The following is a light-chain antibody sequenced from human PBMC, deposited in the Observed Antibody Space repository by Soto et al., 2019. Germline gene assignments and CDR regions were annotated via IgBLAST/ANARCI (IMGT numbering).Light chain of an antibody. CDR1: SSDVGSDNL. V-gene: IGLV2-23*02. J-gene: IGLJ1*01. CDR3: CSYAGTRTYL. Sequence: QSALTQPASVSGSPGQSITISCTGTSSDVGSDNLVSWYQHHPGKAPKLIIYEVNQRPSGVSNRFSGSKSGNTASLTISGLQAEDEADYFCCSYAGTRTYLFRTGTKVPVL. CDR2: EVN.